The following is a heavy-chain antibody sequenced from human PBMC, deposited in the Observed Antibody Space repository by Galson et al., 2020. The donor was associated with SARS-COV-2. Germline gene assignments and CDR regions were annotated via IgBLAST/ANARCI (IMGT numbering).Heavy chain of an antibody. CDR1: GVSISTTNY. D-gene: IGHD3-16*01. V-gene: IGHV4-38-2*01. CDR2: VYPSGST. CDR3: ARKGVTMKFLLTVPGCFFDL. J-gene: IGHJ2*01. Sequence: SETLSLTCAVSGVSISTTNYWSWIRQAPGKGLEWLGSVYPSGSTNFNPSLKSRVPISLDTSKNQFSLRLTSVTAADTALYCCARKGVTMKFLLTVPGCFFDLWGGGTLVTVCS.